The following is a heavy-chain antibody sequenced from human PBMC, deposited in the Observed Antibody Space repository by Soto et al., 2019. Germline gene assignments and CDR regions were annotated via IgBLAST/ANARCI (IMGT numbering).Heavy chain of an antibody. J-gene: IGHJ4*02. Sequence: SETLSLTCTVSGDSIDTSSYCWGWIRQPPGKGLEWIGSACYRGTTYYNPSLKSRLTISVDTSKRQFSLKLSSVTAADTAVFYCARQGEHSSSYFFDSWGQGTLVTVSS. CDR2: ACYRGTT. CDR1: GDSIDTSSYC. D-gene: IGHD6-6*01. V-gene: IGHV4-39*01. CDR3: ARQGEHSSSYFFDS.